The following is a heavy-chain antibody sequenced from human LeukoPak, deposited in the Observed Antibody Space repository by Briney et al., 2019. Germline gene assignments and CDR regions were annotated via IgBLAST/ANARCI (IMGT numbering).Heavy chain of an antibody. V-gene: IGHV3-23*01. J-gene: IGHJ4*02. CDR3: VKRGYYYDSSAYYYFDS. D-gene: IGHD3-22*01. Sequence: GGSLRLSCAASGFTFSNYGMSWVRQAPGKGLEWVSTIIGTGGTTYYADSVKGRFTISRGNSKNTLYLQMNSLRAEDTAVYYCVKRGYYYDSSAYYYFDSWGQGTLVTVSS. CDR1: GFTFSNYG. CDR2: IIGTGGTT.